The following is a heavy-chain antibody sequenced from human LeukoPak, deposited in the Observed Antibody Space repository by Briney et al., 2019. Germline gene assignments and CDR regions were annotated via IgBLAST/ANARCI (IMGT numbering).Heavy chain of an antibody. Sequence: GGSLRLSCAASGFTFSSYGMHWVRQAPGKGLEWVAVISYDGSNKYYADSVKGRFTISRGNSKNTLYLQMNSLRAEDTAVYYCAKGDEAYGSGSYPLIDYWGQGTLVTVSS. V-gene: IGHV3-30*18. D-gene: IGHD3-10*01. CDR2: ISYDGSNK. CDR3: AKGDEAYGSGSYPLIDY. CDR1: GFTFSSYG. J-gene: IGHJ4*02.